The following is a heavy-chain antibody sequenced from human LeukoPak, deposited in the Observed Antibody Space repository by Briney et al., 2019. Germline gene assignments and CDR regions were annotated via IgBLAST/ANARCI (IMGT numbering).Heavy chain of an antibody. J-gene: IGHJ6*03. CDR3: AARYYYYYYMDV. CDR1: GGSISSGGYY. Sequence: PSETLSLTCTVSGGSISSGGYYWSWIRQPPGKGLEWIGYIYHSGSTYYNPSLKSRVTISVDTSKNQFSLKLSSVTAADTAVYYCAARYYYYYYMDVWGKGTTVTVSS. CDR2: IYHSGST. V-gene: IGHV4-30-2*01.